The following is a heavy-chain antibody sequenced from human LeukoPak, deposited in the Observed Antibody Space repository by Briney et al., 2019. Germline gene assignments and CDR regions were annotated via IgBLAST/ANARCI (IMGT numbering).Heavy chain of an antibody. J-gene: IGHJ4*02. CDR3: ARIPLGYSGAYYFDY. CDR1: RGSISGSIRSYY. V-gene: IGHV4-4*09. D-gene: IGHD5-12*01. CDR2: ISSSGSV. Sequence: SETLSLTGTVSRGSISGSIRSYYWSWLRQPPGKGLEWIGYISSSGSVNDNPSLRSRVTISVDTSKNQFFLNLSSVSAADTAVYYCARIPLGYSGAYYFDYWGQGTLVTVSP.